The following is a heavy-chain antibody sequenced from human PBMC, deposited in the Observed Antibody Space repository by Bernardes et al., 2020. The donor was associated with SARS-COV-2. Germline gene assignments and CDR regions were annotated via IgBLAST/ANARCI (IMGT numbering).Heavy chain of an antibody. CDR2: ISGSGGST. Sequence: GSLRLSCAASGFTFSSYAMSLVRQAPGKGLEWVLGISGSGGSTYYADSVKGRFTISRDNSKNTLYLQMNSLRAEDTAVYYCAKPEVAVGDAFDIWGQGTMVTVSS. CDR3: AKPEVAVGDAFDI. CDR1: GFTFSSYA. V-gene: IGHV3-23*01. J-gene: IGHJ3*02. D-gene: IGHD6-19*01.